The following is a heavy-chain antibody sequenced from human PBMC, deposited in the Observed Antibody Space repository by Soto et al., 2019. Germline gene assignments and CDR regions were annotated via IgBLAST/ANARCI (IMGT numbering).Heavy chain of an antibody. V-gene: IGHV3-11*01. D-gene: IGHD3-3*02. CDR2: ISTSPSPI. CDR3: LRHFWSCYSDY. CDR1: GFTFSDFY. J-gene: IGHJ4*01. Sequence: DGSMRLSCAASGFTFSDFYMSWIRQAPGTGMEWLSYISTSPSPIYYADSVKGGFTISRDNARNSLYLQMNSLRAEDTALYYGLRHFWSCYSDYGDQGTLVTVSS.